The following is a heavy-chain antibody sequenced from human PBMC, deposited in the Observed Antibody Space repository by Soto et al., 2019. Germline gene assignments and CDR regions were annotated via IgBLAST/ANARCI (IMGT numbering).Heavy chain of an antibody. CDR1: VVSFSGYY. CDR3: ARGGVKVFATIFGRRSYYGMEV. V-gene: IGHV4-34*01. J-gene: IGHJ6*01. CDR2: INHSGST. D-gene: IGHD3-3*01. Sequence: SETLSLTCAFYVVSFSGYYWSCIRHPPGKWLEWIGEINHSGSTNYNPSLKSRVTISVDTSKNQFSLKLSSVTAADTAVYYCARGGVKVFATIFGRRSYYGMEVLGQGTMVKVSS.